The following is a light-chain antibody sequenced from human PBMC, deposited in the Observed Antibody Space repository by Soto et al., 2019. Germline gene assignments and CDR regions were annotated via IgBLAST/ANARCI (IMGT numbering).Light chain of an antibody. J-gene: IGLJ3*02. CDR2: GNS. V-gene: IGLV1-40*01. CDR3: QSYDSSLSAL. CDR1: SSNIGAGYD. Sequence: QSVLTQPPSVSGAPGQRVTISCTGSSSNIGAGYDVHWYQQLPGTAPKLLIYGNSNRPSGVPDRFPGSKSGTSASLAITGLQAEDEADYSCQSYDSSLSALFGGGTQLTVL.